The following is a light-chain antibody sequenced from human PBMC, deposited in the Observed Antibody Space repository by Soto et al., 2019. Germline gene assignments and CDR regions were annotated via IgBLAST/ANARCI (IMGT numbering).Light chain of an antibody. CDR1: TGAVTRGYY. V-gene: IGLV7-43*01. Sequence: QTVVTQEPSLTVSPGGTVTLTCASSTGAVTRGYYPNWFQQKPGQAPRALIYSTSIKHSWTPARFSGSLLGGKAVLTLSGVQPEDEAEYYCLLSYGGTYVFGTGTKVTVL. CDR2: STS. CDR3: LLSYGGTYV. J-gene: IGLJ1*01.